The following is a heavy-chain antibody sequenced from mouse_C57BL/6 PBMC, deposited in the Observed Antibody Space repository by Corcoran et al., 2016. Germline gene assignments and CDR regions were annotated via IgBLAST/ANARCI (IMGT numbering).Heavy chain of an antibody. CDR1: GYAFSSYW. V-gene: IGHV1-80*01. CDR2: IYPGDGDT. CDR3: ARPPYYGSSYGYFDV. Sequence: QVQLQQSGAELVKPGASVKISCKASGYAFSSYWVNWVKQRPGKGLEWIGQIYPGDGDTNYNGKFKGKATLTADKSSSTAYMQLSSLTSEDSAVYFCARPPYYGSSYGYFDVWGTGTTVTVSS. D-gene: IGHD1-1*01. J-gene: IGHJ1*03.